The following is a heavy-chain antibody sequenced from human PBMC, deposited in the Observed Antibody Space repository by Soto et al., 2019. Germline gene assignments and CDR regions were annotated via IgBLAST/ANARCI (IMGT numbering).Heavy chain of an antibody. J-gene: IGHJ4*02. D-gene: IGHD6-13*01. V-gene: IGHV3-23*01. Sequence: EVQLLESGGGLVQPGGSLRLSCAVSGFTFSSYAMNWVRQAPGKGLEWVSVISGSGGSTYYADSVKGRFTISRDNSKKTLYLQMNSLRAVDTAVYYCAKRAVGIYFDYWGQGTLVTVSS. CDR2: ISGSGGST. CDR3: AKRAVGIYFDY. CDR1: GFTFSSYA.